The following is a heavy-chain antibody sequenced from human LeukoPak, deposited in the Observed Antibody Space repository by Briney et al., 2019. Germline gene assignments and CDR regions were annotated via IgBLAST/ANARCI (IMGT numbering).Heavy chain of an antibody. CDR2: IKKDGGEK. CDR3: ARDLPDGAARPAEEY. J-gene: IGHJ4*02. D-gene: IGHD6-6*01. Sequence: GGSLRLSCTASGFTFNNCWMNWVRQAPGKGLEWVANIKKDGGEKYYVDSVKGRFTISRDNAKNSLYLQMNSLRAEDTAVYYCARDLPDGAARPAEEYWGQGTLVTVSS. CDR1: GFTFNNCW. V-gene: IGHV3-7*01.